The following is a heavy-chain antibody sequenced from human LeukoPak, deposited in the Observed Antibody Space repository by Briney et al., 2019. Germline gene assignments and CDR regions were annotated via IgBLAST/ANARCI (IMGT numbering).Heavy chain of an antibody. J-gene: IGHJ6*03. CDR3: ARVRPHPIIDV. V-gene: IGHV3-53*01. Sequence: GRSLRLSCAASGFTVSNNYMSWVRQAPGKGLEWVSVIYTGVSTYYADSVKGRFAISRDNSKNTLYLQMNSLRAEDTGVYYCARVRPHPIIDVWGKGTTVTVSS. CDR2: IYTGVST. D-gene: IGHD6-6*01. CDR1: GFTVSNNY.